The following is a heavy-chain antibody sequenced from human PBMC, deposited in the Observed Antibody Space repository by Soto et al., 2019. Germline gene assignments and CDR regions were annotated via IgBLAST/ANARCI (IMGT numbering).Heavy chain of an antibody. V-gene: IGHV1-18*01. CDR2: ISAYNGNT. Sequence: ASVKVSCKACGYTFTSYGISCVRQAPRQGLEWMGWISAYNGNTNYAQKLQGRVTMTTDTSTSTAYMELRSLRSDDTAVYYCARLGLATIVDYYYYGMDVWGQGTTVTVSS. CDR3: ARLGLATIVDYYYYGMDV. D-gene: IGHD5-12*01. J-gene: IGHJ6*02. CDR1: GYTFTSYG.